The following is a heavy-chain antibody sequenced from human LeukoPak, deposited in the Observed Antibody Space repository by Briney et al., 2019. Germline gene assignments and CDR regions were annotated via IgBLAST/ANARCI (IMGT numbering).Heavy chain of an antibody. CDR2: IYYSGST. D-gene: IGHD2-15*01. J-gene: IGHJ6*02. CDR3: ARHTPVALRSGYYYNMDV. V-gene: IGHV4-59*08. Sequence: SETLSLTCSVSGGSISNYHWSWIRQPPGKGLEWIGYIYYSGSTDYKPSLNSRVSMSVDTSKNQYSLRLSSLTAADTAVYYCARHTPVALRSGYYYNMDVWGQGTSVTVSS. CDR1: GGSISNYH.